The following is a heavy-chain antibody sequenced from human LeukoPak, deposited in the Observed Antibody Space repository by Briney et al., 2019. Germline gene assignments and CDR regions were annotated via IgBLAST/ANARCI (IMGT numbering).Heavy chain of an antibody. Sequence: GGSLRLSRVVSGFTFSSYAMNWVRRAPGKGLEWVSAISGSGGSTYYADSVKGRFTISRDNSKNTLYLQMNSLRAEDTAVYYCARDRPGLPGSPPSRCYFDYWGQGTLVTVSS. V-gene: IGHV3-23*01. CDR1: GFTFSSYA. CDR3: ARDRPGLPGSPPSRCYFDY. CDR2: ISGSGGST. D-gene: IGHD2-15*01. J-gene: IGHJ4*02.